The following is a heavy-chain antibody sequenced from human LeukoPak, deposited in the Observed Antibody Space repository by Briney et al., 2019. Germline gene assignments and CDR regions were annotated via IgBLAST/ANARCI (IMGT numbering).Heavy chain of an antibody. CDR1: GFTFSSYS. V-gene: IGHV3-21*01. CDR2: ISSSSYI. D-gene: IGHD3-3*01. J-gene: IGHJ5*02. CDR3: ARDWDYDFWSGPTRRFDP. Sequence: GGSLRLSCAASGFTFSSYSMNWVRQAPGKGLEWVSSISSSSYIYYADSVKGRFTISRDNAKNSLYLQMYSLRAEDTAVYYCARDWDYDFWSGPTRRFDPWGQGTLVTVSS.